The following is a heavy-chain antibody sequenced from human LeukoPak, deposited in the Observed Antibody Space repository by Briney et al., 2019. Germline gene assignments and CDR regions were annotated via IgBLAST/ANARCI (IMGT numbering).Heavy chain of an antibody. J-gene: IGHJ4*02. Sequence: SESLSLTCTVSGGSISPYYWSWIRQTPGKGLEWIGYILYSGTTTNYNPSLKSRVTISVDTSKNQFSLKLSSVTAADTAVYYCARVGDWNDLVYWGQGTLVTVSS. V-gene: IGHV4-59*01. D-gene: IGHD1-1*01. CDR1: GGSISPYY. CDR3: ARVGDWNDLVY. CDR2: ILYSGTT.